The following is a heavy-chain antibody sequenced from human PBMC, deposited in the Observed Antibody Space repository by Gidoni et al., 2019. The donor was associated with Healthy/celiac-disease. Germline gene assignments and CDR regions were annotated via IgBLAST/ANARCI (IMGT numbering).Heavy chain of an antibody. CDR1: GGSISSGSYY. CDR2: IYTSGST. J-gene: IGHJ6*02. V-gene: IGHV4-61*02. CDR3: AREDRYYYYGMDV. Sequence: QVQLQESGPGLVKPSQTLSLTCPVSGGSISSGSYYWSWIRQPAGKGLEWIGRIYTSGSTNYNPSLKSRVTISVDTSKNQFSLKLSSVTAADTAVYYCAREDRYYYYGMDVWGQGTTVTVSS.